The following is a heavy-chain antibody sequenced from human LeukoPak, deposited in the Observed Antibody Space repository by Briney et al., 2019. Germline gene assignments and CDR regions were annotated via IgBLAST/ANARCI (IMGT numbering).Heavy chain of an antibody. V-gene: IGHV3-9*01. CDR2: ISWNSGSI. Sequence: PGGSVRLSCAASGFTFDDYAMHWVRQAPGKGLEWVSGISWNSGSIGYADSVKGRFTISRDNAKNSLYLQMNSLRAEDTALYYCAKDPSRRVTIHFDWAWFDPWGQGTLVTVSS. CDR3: AKDPSRRVTIHFDWAWFDP. J-gene: IGHJ5*02. CDR1: GFTFDDYA. D-gene: IGHD3-9*01.